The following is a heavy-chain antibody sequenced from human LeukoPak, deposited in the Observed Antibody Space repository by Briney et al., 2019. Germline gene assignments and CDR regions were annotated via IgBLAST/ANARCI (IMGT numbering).Heavy chain of an antibody. V-gene: IGHV4-59*01. CDR1: GGSISSYY. D-gene: IGHD6-19*01. CDR2: IYYSGST. CDR3: AREKSEEWLGKYYYYGMDV. Sequence: SETLSLTCTASGGSISSYYWSWIRQPPGKGLEWIGYIYYSGSTNYNPSLKSRVTISVDTSKNQFSLKLSSVTAADTAVYYCAREKSEEWLGKYYYYGMDVWGKGTTVTVSS. J-gene: IGHJ6*04.